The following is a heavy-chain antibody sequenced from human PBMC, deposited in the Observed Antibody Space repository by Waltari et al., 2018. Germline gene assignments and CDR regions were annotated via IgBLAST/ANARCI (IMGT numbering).Heavy chain of an antibody. D-gene: IGHD2-21*02. V-gene: IGHV4-34*01. J-gene: IGHJ5*02. CDR3: ARLVVVTALYNWFDP. Sequence: QVQLQQWGAGLLKPSETLSLTCAVYGGSFSGYYWSWIRQPPGKGLEWIGEINHSGSTNYNPSLKSRVTISVDTSKNQFSLKLSSVTAADTAVYYCARLVVVTALYNWFDPWGQGTLVTVSS. CDR2: INHSGST. CDR1: GGSFSGYY.